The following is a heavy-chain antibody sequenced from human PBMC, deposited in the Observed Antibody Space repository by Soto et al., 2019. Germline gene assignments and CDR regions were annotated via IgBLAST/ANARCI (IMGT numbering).Heavy chain of an antibody. J-gene: IGHJ4*02. D-gene: IGHD4-17*01. CDR3: ARDTDLTLVTTLDY. Sequence: GASVKVSCKASGYTFKSYQIYWVRQAPGQRLECMGWINISNGSTEYSQNFQGRVTMTRDTSASTAYMELSSLRSEDTAVYYCARDTDLTLVTTLDYWGQGNTVTVSS. CDR1: GYTFKSYQ. V-gene: IGHV1-3*04. CDR2: INISNGST.